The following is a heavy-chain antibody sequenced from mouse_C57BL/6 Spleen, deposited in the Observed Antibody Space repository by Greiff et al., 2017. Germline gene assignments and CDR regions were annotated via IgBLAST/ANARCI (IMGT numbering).Heavy chain of an antibody. J-gene: IGHJ2*01. CDR3: ARKTLVSHFGY. D-gene: IGHD1-1*01. Sequence: EVQVVEPGGGLVKPGGSLKLSCAASGFTFSDYGMHWVRQAPEKGLEWVAYISSGSSTIYYADTVKGRFTISKDTVKNTLCLQMNSLRSENTAMYYCARKTLVSHFGYWGQGTTLTVSS. CDR2: ISSGSSTI. V-gene: IGHV5-17*01. CDR1: GFTFSDYG.